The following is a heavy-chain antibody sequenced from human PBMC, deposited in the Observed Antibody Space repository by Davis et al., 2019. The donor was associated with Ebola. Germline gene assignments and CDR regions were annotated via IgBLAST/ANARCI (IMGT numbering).Heavy chain of an antibody. CDR1: GYTFTWPQ. CDR2: VTPGAGPG. D-gene: IGHD1-1*01. V-gene: IGHV1-46*01. Sequence: ASVKVSCKTSGYTFTWPQVHWVRQAPGQGFEWMGIVTPGAGPGRYSQKFQGRVTMTRDTSTSTDYMELSSLRSEDTAVYYCARDFAEHWTFDYWGQGTLVTVSS. J-gene: IGHJ4*02. CDR3: ARDFAEHWTFDY.